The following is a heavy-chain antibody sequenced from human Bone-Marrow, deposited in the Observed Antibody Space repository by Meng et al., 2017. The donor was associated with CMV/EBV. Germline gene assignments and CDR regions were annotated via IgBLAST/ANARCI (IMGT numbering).Heavy chain of an antibody. D-gene: IGHD3-16*01. J-gene: IGHJ4*02. CDR2: IRYDGSIK. Sequence: GESLKISCAASGFSFIRSGMHWVRQAPGKGLEWVAFIRYDGSIKFYAESMKGRFTISRDNSKSTLYLQMDSLRTEDTAVYSCAKDLHDYVWGTYNGDYWGRGTLVNVTS. CDR3: AKDLHDYVWGTYNGDY. V-gene: IGHV3-30*02. CDR1: GFSFIRSG.